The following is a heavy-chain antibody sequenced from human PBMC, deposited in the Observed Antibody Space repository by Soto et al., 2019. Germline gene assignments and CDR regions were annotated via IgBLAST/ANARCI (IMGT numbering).Heavy chain of an antibody. Sequence: SETLSLTCAVYGGSFSGYYWSWIRQPPGKGLEWIGEINHSGSTNYNPSLKSRVTISVDTSKNQSSLKLSSVTAADTAVYYCARGSVPAAIRGYYYYYGMEVWGQGTTVTVSS. V-gene: IGHV4-34*01. CDR2: INHSGST. CDR3: ARGSVPAAIRGYYYYYGMEV. D-gene: IGHD2-2*02. J-gene: IGHJ6*02. CDR1: GGSFSGYY.